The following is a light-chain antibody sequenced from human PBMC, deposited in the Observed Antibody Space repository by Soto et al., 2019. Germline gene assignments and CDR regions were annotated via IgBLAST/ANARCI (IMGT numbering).Light chain of an antibody. Sequence: EIVLTQSPATLSLSPGERATLSCRASQSISGYLAWYQQKPGRAPRLLIYDASNRATGIPARFSGSGSGTDFTLTIRSLEPEDFAVYYCQQRSNWPPEWTFGQGTKVEIK. J-gene: IGKJ1*01. CDR3: QQRSNWPPEWT. CDR1: QSISGY. V-gene: IGKV3-11*01. CDR2: DAS.